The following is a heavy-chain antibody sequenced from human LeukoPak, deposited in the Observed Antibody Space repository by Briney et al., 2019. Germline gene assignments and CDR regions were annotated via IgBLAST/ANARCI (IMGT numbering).Heavy chain of an antibody. Sequence: SGTLSLTCAVSGGSISSRNWWTWVRQPPGKGLEWIGEISHSGSTNYNPSLESRVTVSVDTSKNQFSLKLSSVTAADTAVYYCARHPIAAAGLDYWGQGTLVTVSS. CDR3: ARHPIAAAGLDY. CDR2: ISHSGST. J-gene: IGHJ4*02. CDR1: GGSISSRNW. V-gene: IGHV4-4*02. D-gene: IGHD6-13*01.